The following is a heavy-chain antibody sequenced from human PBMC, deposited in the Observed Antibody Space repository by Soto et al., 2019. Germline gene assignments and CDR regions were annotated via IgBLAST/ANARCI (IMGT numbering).Heavy chain of an antibody. CDR3: ATGFEY. Sequence: EVQLVESGGGLVQPGGSLRLSCEASGFTFSTFWMHWVRQAPGKGLVWVSRINSDGSSTNYADSVKGRVTISRDNAKNMPYLQMNSLRAEDTAVYYCATGFEYWGQGTLVTVSS. CDR1: GFTFSTFW. V-gene: IGHV3-74*01. CDR2: INSDGSST. J-gene: IGHJ4*02.